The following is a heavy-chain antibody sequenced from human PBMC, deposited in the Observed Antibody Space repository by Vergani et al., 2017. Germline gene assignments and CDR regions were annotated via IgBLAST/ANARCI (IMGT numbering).Heavy chain of an antibody. CDR2: ISSSGSTI. D-gene: IGHD2-2*01. Sequence: EVQLVESGGGLVQPGGSLRLSCAASGFTFSSYEMNWVRQAPGKGLEWVSYISSSGSTIYYADSVKGRFTISRDNAKNSLYLQMNILRAEDTAVYYCARDQGCSSTSCYAGWFDPWGQGTLVTVSS. CDR3: ARDQGCSSTSCYAGWFDP. CDR1: GFTFSSYE. V-gene: IGHV3-48*03. J-gene: IGHJ5*02.